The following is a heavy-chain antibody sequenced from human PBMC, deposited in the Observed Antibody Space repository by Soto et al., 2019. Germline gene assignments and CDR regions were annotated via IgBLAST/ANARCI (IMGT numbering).Heavy chain of an antibody. Sequence: SVKVSCKASGGTFSSYAISWVRQAPGQGLEWMGGIIPIFGTANYAQKFQGRVAIPADKSTRTAYMELSSLRSEDTAVYYCAKGSPTVQLERDPFDYWGQGTLVTVSS. V-gene: IGHV1-69*06. CDR3: AKGSPTVQLERDPFDY. CDR1: GGTFSSYA. D-gene: IGHD1-1*01. CDR2: IIPIFGTA. J-gene: IGHJ4*02.